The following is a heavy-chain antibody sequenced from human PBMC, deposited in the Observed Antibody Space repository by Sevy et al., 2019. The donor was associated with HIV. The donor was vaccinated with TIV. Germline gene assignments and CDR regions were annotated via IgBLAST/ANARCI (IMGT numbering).Heavy chain of an antibody. Sequence: GGSLRLSCAASGFTFSSYWMNWVRQAPGKGLEWVANIKQDGSEKYYVDSVKGRFTISRDNAKNSLYLQMNSLRAEDTAVYYCARGGEDIVVVPAGDDAFDIWGQGTMVTVSS. J-gene: IGHJ3*02. D-gene: IGHD2-2*01. CDR2: IKQDGSEK. CDR3: ARGGEDIVVVPAGDDAFDI. CDR1: GFTFSSYW. V-gene: IGHV3-7*01.